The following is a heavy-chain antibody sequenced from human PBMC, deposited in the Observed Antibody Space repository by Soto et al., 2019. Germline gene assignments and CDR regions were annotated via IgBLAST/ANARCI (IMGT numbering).Heavy chain of an antibody. D-gene: IGHD4-17*01. J-gene: IGHJ4*02. V-gene: IGHV4-31*03. CDR2: IYYTGNT. CDR1: GATISSGGYY. CDR3: ARDRGDYGGNSGIDY. Sequence: SETLSLTCTVSGATISSGGYYWSWVRQHPGKGLEWIGYIYYTGNTHYNPSLESRVTISVDTSQNQFSLRLDSVTAADTAVYFCARDRGDYGGNSGIDYWGQGTLVTVSS.